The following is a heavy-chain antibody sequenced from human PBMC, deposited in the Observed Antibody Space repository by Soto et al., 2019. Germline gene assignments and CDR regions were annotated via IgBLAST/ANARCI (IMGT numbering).Heavy chain of an antibody. D-gene: IGHD2-15*01. CDR1: GYTFTSYD. V-gene: IGHV1-8*01. CDR2: MNPNSGDT. CDR3: ARGVRVVVVVAAHNWFDP. Sequence: GASVKVSCKASGYTFTSYDINWVRQATGQGLEWMGWMNPNSGDTGYAQKFQGRVTMTRNTSISTAYMELSSLRSEDAAVYYCARGVRVVVVVAAHNWFDPWGQGTLVTVSS. J-gene: IGHJ5*02.